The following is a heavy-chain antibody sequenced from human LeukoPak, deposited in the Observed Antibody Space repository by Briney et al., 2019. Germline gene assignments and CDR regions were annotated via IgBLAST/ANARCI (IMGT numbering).Heavy chain of an antibody. J-gene: IGHJ6*02. D-gene: IGHD3-10*02. Sequence: GASVKVSCKASGGTFSSYAISWVRQAPGQGLEWMGRIIPILGIANYAQKFQGRVTTTADKSTSTAYMELSSLRSEDTAVYYCARDPVRGVMYGMDVWGQGTTVTVSS. CDR1: GGTFSSYA. CDR3: ARDPVRGVMYGMDV. V-gene: IGHV1-69*04. CDR2: IIPILGIA.